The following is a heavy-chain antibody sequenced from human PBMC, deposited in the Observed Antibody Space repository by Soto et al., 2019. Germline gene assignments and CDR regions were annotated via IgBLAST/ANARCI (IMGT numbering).Heavy chain of an antibody. CDR1: GFTFSTYA. D-gene: IGHD6-13*01. J-gene: IGHJ6*02. Sequence: GGSLRLSCVGSGFTFSTYAMTWVRQAPGKGLEWVSGISGNSDYPYYADSVKGRFTISRDNSKNTLYLQMNSLRAEDTAVYYCAKDNSNYYYYGMDVWGQGTTVTVS. V-gene: IGHV3-23*01. CDR2: ISGNSDYP. CDR3: AKDNSNYYYYGMDV.